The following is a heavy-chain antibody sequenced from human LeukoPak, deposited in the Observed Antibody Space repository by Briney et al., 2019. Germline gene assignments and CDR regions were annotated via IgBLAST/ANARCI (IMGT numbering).Heavy chain of an antibody. J-gene: IGHJ5*02. Sequence: SEILSLTCTISGDSVSRGSYYWSWIRQPPGKGLEWIGHIYYSGRTNYNPSLKSRVTISIDTSKNQFSLKLSSVTAADTAVYYFARGGGIYNWFDPWGQGTLVTVSS. CDR3: ARGGGIYNWFDP. CDR1: GDSVSRGSYY. CDR2: IYYSGRT. V-gene: IGHV4-61*01. D-gene: IGHD1-26*01.